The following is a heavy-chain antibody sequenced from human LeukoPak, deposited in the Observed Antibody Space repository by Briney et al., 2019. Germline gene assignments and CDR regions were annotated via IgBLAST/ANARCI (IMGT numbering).Heavy chain of an antibody. J-gene: IGHJ4*02. CDR1: GYTFTGYY. CDR3: ARDVRDFDY. Sequence: ASVKVSCKASGYTFTGYYMHWVRQAPGQGLEWMGWINSNNGGTNYAEKFQGRVTMTRDTSINTIYMELRSLRSDDTAVYYCARDVRDFDYWGQGTLVTVSS. V-gene: IGHV1-2*02. CDR2: INSNNGGT.